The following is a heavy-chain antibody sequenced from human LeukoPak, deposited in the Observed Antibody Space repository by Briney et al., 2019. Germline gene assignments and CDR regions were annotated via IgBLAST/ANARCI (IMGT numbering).Heavy chain of an antibody. D-gene: IGHD2-21*01. V-gene: IGHV1-69*13. J-gene: IGHJ4*02. CDR1: GGTFSSYA. CDR3: WGGGWKKPFDY. CDR2: IIPIFGTA. Sequence: SVKVSCKASGGTFSSYAISWVRQAPGQGLEWMGGIIPIFGTANYAQKFQGRVTITADESTSTAYMELSSLRSEDTAVYYCWGGGWKKPFDYWGQGTLVTVSS.